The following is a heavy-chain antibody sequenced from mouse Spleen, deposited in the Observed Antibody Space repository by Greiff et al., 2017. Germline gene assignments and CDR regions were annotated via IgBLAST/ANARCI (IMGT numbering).Heavy chain of an antibody. Sequence: QVQLQQSGPELVKPGASVKISCKASGYAFSSSWMNWVKQRPGKGLEWIGRIYPGDGDTNYNGKFKGKATLTADKSSSTAYMQLSSLTSEDSAVYFCARWGPYYGSSPYAMDYWGQGTSVTVSS. CDR3: ARWGPYYGSSPYAMDY. J-gene: IGHJ4*01. CDR1: GYAFSSSW. V-gene: IGHV1-82*01. CDR2: IYPGDGDT. D-gene: IGHD1-1*01.